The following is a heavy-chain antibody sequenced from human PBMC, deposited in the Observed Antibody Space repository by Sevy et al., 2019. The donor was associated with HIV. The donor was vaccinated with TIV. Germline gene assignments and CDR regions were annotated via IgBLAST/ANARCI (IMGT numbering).Heavy chain of an antibody. J-gene: IGHJ6*02. CDR3: AKVCGPYCGGDWRADGYYYYGMDV. Sequence: GGSLRLSCAASGFTFDDYAMHWVRQAPGKGLEWVSGISWNSGSIGYADSVKGRFTISRDNAKNSLYLQMNSLRAEDTALYYCAKVCGPYCGGDWRADGYYYYGMDVWGQGTTVTVSS. CDR2: ISWNSGSI. V-gene: IGHV3-9*01. D-gene: IGHD2-21*02. CDR1: GFTFDDYA.